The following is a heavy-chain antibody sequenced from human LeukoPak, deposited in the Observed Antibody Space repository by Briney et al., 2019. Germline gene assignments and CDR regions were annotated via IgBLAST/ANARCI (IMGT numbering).Heavy chain of an antibody. D-gene: IGHD3-9*01. CDR3: ARDTVLTGYRSRYGMDV. V-gene: IGHV4-59*13. J-gene: IGHJ6*04. CDR1: GGSFSSYH. CDR2: FYYNGAT. Sequence: SETRYLPGTVSGGSFSSYHWSWIGQPPGKGWEWCGFFYYNGATKYNPSLKSRVTISVDTSKDQFSLKLSCVTAADTAVYYCARDTVLTGYRSRYGMDVWGKGTTVTVSS.